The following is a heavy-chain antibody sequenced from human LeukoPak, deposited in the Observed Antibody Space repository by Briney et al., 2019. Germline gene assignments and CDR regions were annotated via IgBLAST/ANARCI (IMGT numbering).Heavy chain of an antibody. J-gene: IGHJ4*02. CDR2: INHSGST. V-gene: IGHV4-34*01. D-gene: IGHD3-9*01. Sequence: SETLSLTCAVYGGSFSGYYWSWIRQPPGKGLEWIGEINHSGSTNYNPSLKSRVTISVDTSKNQFSLKLSSVTAADTAVYYYARGSLRYFDWLRGSNFDYWGQGTLVTVSS. CDR3: ARGSLRYFDWLRGSNFDY. CDR1: GGSFSGYY.